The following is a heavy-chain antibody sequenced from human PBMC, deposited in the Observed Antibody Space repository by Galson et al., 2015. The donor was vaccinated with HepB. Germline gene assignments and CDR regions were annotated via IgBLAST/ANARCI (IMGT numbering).Heavy chain of an antibody. D-gene: IGHD6-19*01. CDR3: ANGISSGWFSTFDC. CDR1: GFTFSSYA. J-gene: IGHJ4*02. V-gene: IGHV3-23*01. CDR2: ISGSGGST. Sequence: SLRLSCAASGFTFSSYAMSWVRQAPGKGLEWVSAISGSGGSTYYADSVKGRFAISRDNSKNTLYLQMNSLRAEDTAVYYCANGISSGWFSTFDCWGQGTLVTVSS.